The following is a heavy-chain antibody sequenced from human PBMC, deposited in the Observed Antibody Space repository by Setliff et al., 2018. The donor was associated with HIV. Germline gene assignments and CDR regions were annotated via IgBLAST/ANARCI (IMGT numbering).Heavy chain of an antibody. J-gene: IGHJ3*01. D-gene: IGHD4-17*01. Sequence: SETLSLTCTVSGGSISTYYWSWIRQPPGKGLEWIGSIYFTGSSDNNPSLKSRVTLSVDTSKHQFSLKLSSVTAAGTAVYYCARVQMAYAAFDVWGQGTMVTVSS. CDR3: ARVQMAYAAFDV. CDR1: GGSISTYY. V-gene: IGHV4-59*01. CDR2: IYFTGSS.